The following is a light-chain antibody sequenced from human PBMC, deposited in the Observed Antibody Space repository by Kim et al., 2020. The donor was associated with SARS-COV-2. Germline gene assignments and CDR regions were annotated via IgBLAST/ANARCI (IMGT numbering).Light chain of an antibody. V-gene: IGKV3-15*01. CDR3: QQYNNLRIT. CDR1: QSVVSN. J-gene: IGKJ5*01. CDR2: GAS. Sequence: VTPAERATLSCRASQSVVSNLAWYLQKPGQAPRLSIYGASTRATGVPARYSGSGSGTGFTLTISSLQSEDYAVYHCQQYNNLRITFGQGTRLEIK.